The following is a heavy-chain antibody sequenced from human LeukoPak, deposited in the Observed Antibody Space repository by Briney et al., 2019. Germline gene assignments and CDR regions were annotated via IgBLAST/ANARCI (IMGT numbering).Heavy chain of an antibody. CDR2: IYYSGST. CDR1: GGSLSSSRYY. J-gene: IGHJ5*02. Sequence: SETLSLTCTISGGSLSSSRYYWGWIRQPPGKGLEWIGSIYYSGSTYYNPSLKSRVTMSVDTSKNQFSLKLSSVTAADTAVYYCARRVWFDPWGQGTLVTVSS. V-gene: IGHV4-39*01. CDR3: ARRVWFDP. D-gene: IGHD3-10*01.